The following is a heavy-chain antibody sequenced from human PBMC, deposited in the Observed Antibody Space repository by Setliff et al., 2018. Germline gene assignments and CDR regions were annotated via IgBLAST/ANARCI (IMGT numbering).Heavy chain of an antibody. J-gene: IGHJ3*02. V-gene: IGHV4-61*02. CDR2: IYTSGST. Sequence: PSETLSLTCTVSGGSISSGSYYWSWIRQPAGKGLEWIGRIYTSGSTYYNPSLKSRVTISIDTSKNQFSLKLSSVTAADTAVYYCARGGDSGSYFLANHDAFDIWGQGTMVTVSS. CDR3: ARGGDSGSYFLANHDAFDI. CDR1: GGSISSGSYY. D-gene: IGHD1-26*01.